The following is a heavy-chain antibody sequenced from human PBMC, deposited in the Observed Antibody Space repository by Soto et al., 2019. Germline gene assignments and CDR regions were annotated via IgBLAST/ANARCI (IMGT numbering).Heavy chain of an antibody. CDR2: IYYSGST. CDR3: ARGLKYYYDSSGHLGFEP. D-gene: IGHD3-22*01. CDR1: GGSISSGGYY. J-gene: IGHJ5*02. Sequence: SETLSLTCTVSGGSISSGGYYWSWIRQHPGKGLEWIGYIYYSGSTYYNPSLKSRVTISVDTSKNQFSLKLSSVTAADTAVYYCARGLKYYYDSSGHLGFEPWGQGTLVTVAS. V-gene: IGHV4-31*03.